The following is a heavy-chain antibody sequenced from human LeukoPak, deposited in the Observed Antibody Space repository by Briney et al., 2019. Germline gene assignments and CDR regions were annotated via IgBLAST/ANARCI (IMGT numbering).Heavy chain of an antibody. Sequence: PGGSLRLSCAASGFTFSSYEMNWVRQAPGKGLEWVSYISSSGSTIYYADSVKGRFTISRDNAKNSLYLQMNSLRAEDTAVYYCARVVGHGNFDYWGQGALVTVSS. CDR2: ISSSGSTI. V-gene: IGHV3-48*03. CDR3: ARVVGHGNFDY. J-gene: IGHJ4*02. CDR1: GFTFSSYE. D-gene: IGHD1-26*01.